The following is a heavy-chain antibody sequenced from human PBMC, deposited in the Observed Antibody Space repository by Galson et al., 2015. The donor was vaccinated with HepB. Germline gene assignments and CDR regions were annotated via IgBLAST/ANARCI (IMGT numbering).Heavy chain of an antibody. CDR2: INNGGTTM. D-gene: IGHD2-15*01. J-gene: IGHJ4*02. CDR3: VRDGIYCRGGWCHPY. Sequence: SLRLSCAASGFPFSSYEMNWVRQAPGKGPEWLSYINNGGTTMYDADSVKGRFSISRDNAKNSLYLQMSSLRAEDTAVYYCVRDGIYCRGGWCHPYWGQGTLVSVSS. CDR1: GFPFSSYE. V-gene: IGHV3-48*03.